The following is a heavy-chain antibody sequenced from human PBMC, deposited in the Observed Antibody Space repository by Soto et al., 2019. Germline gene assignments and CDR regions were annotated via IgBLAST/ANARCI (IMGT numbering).Heavy chain of an antibody. D-gene: IGHD5-18*01. CDR1: GGPISSSSYY. Sequence: SETLSLTCTVSGGPISSSSYYWSLILQPPGKGLEWIGEINHSGGTNYNPSLKSRVNISEDTSKNQLSLRLSSVTAADTAVYYCARELWLRGWFDPWGQGTLVTVSS. J-gene: IGHJ5*02. CDR3: ARELWLRGWFDP. V-gene: IGHV4-39*07. CDR2: INHSGGT.